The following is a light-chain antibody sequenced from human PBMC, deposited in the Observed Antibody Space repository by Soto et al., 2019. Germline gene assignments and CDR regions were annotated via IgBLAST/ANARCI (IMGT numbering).Light chain of an antibody. Sequence: EIVMTQSPATLSVSPGERATLSCRASQSVSSNLAWYQQKPGQAPRLLIYGASTRATGIPARFSGSGSGTACTLTISSLQSEDFAVYYCQQYNNWPPWTFGHGTKVEIK. V-gene: IGKV3-15*01. CDR3: QQYNNWPPWT. J-gene: IGKJ1*01. CDR2: GAS. CDR1: QSVSSN.